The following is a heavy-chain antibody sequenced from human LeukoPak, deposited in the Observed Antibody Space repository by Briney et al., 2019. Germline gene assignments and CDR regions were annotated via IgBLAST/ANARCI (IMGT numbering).Heavy chain of an antibody. CDR2: IETGGSI. CDR1: GGSIRSGSYY. V-gene: IGHV4-61*02. CDR3: ARASRDSSGYYYGFDS. Sequence: SQTLSLTCNVSGGSIRSGSYYWSWIRQPAGKGLEWIGRIETGGSINYNPSLKSRVTISVGTSKNQFSLNLSSVTAADTAVYYCARASRDSSGYYYGFDSWGQGTLVTVSS. J-gene: IGHJ4*02. D-gene: IGHD3-22*01.